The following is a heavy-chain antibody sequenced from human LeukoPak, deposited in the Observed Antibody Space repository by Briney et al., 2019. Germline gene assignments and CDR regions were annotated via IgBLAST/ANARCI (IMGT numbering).Heavy chain of an antibody. CDR3: AKTPSGRWYFDY. CDR1: GFTFSSYG. Sequence: GGSLRLSCASSGFTFSSYGMHWVREAPGKGLEWVAVISYDGSNKYYADSVKGRFTISRDNSKNTLYLQMNSLRAEDTAVYYCAKTPSGRWYFDYWGQGTLVTVSS. CDR2: ISYDGSNK. D-gene: IGHD6-19*01. J-gene: IGHJ4*02. V-gene: IGHV3-30*18.